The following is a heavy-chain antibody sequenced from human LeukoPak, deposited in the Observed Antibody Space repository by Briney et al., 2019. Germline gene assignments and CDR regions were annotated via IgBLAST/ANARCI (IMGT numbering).Heavy chain of an antibody. CDR2: IYHSGST. CDR3: ASANYYGSGSYHVAFDY. Sequence: SETLSLTCTVSGGSITSYYWSWIRQPPGKGLEWIGYIYHSGSTYYNPSLKSRVTISVDRSKNQFSLKLSSVTAADTAVYYCASANYYGSGSYHVAFDYWGQGTLVTVSS. V-gene: IGHV4-30-2*01. CDR1: GGSITSYY. J-gene: IGHJ4*02. D-gene: IGHD3-10*01.